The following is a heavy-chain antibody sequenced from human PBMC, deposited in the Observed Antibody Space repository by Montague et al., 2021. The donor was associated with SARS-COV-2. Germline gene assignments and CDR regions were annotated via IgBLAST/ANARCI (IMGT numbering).Heavy chain of an antibody. D-gene: IGHD6-19*01. Sequence: SLRLSCAASGFAFSSSWMSWVRQSPGKGLEWVAIMKYDGSEKYYVDPVKGRFTISRDNARRSVFLQMNSLRAEDTAVYFCARDPNSSGGNMGSFWGRGTLVSVSS. J-gene: IGHJ4*01. CDR2: MKYDGSEK. V-gene: IGHV3-7*01. CDR1: GFAFSSSW. CDR3: ARDPNSSGGNMGSF.